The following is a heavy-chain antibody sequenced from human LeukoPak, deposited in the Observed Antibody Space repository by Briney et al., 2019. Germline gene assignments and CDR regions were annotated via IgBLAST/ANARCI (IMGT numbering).Heavy chain of an antibody. D-gene: IGHD2-2*01. CDR3: ARDCSSTTCPKLDY. Sequence: SETLSLTCTVSGASISSGGYYWSWVRQHPGKGLEWIGYIYYSRSTSYYNPSLKIRVTISVDTSKNQFSLRLSSATAADTAVYYCARDCSSTTCPKLDYGGQGTLVTVSS. CDR2: IYYSRSTS. V-gene: IGHV4-31*03. CDR1: GASISSGGYY. J-gene: IGHJ4*02.